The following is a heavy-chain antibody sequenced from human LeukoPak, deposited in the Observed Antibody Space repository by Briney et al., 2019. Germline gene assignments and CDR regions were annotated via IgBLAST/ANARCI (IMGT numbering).Heavy chain of an antibody. CDR2: IKQDGSEK. CDR1: GFTFSSNW. V-gene: IGHV3-7*01. J-gene: IGHJ6*02. D-gene: IGHD2-2*01. CDR3: ARDCLEDIVVVPAAYGMDV. Sequence: GGSLRLSCAASGFTFSSNWMSWVRQAPGKGLEWVANIKQDGSEKYYVDSVKGRFTISRDNAKNSLYLQMNSLRAEDTAVYYCARDCLEDIVVVPAAYGMDVWGQGTTVTVSS.